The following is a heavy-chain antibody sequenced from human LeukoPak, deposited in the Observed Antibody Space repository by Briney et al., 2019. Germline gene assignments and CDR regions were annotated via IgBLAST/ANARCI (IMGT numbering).Heavy chain of an antibody. D-gene: IGHD3-10*01. Sequence: GGSLRLSCAGSGFTVTNNYMTWVRQAPGKGLEWVSFINSGGNTYYADSVKGRFTISRDNSKNTLYLQMNSLRAEDTAVYYCASGGSGDGPDYWGQGTLVTVSS. J-gene: IGHJ4*02. V-gene: IGHV3-53*01. CDR3: ASGGSGDGPDY. CDR2: INSGGNT. CDR1: GFTVTNNY.